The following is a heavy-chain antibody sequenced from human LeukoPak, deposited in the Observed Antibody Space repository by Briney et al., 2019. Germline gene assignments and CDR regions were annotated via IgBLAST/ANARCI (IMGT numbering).Heavy chain of an antibody. CDR3: ARDLYSSSPSGRIDY. CDR2: IHHSGST. CDR1: GGSFSGYY. J-gene: IGHJ4*02. V-gene: IGHV4-34*01. D-gene: IGHD6-6*01. Sequence: SETLSLTCAVYGGSFSGYYWSWIRQPPGKALEWIGEIHHSGSTNYNPSLKSRVTISVDTSKNQFSLKLSAVTAADTAVYYCARDLYSSSPSGRIDYWGQGTLVTVSS.